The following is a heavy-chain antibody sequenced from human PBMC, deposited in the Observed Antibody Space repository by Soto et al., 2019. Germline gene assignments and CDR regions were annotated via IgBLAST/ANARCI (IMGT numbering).Heavy chain of an antibody. J-gene: IGHJ6*02. CDR2: INPSGGIT. Sequence: QMQLVQSGAEVKRPGASVRVSCKSSGYTFTSFYIHCVRQAPGQGLEWMGIINPSGGITNFAQRFQGRVTMTRDSSTNTHYMELSSLKSDDTAVYYCASSPAFSSSWYGIPPDPSHGMDVWGQGTTVTVS. V-gene: IGHV1-46*01. CDR1: GYTFTSFY. D-gene: IGHD6-13*01. CDR3: ASSPAFSSSWYGIPPDPSHGMDV.